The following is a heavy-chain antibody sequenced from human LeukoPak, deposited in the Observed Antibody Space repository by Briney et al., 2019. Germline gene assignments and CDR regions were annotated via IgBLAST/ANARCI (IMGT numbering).Heavy chain of an antibody. CDR3: ARGRAPEN. Sequence: SQTLSLTCTVSGGSIRSGSYYWSWIRRPAGKGLEWIGRIYTSGSTNYNPSLKSRVTISVDTSKNQFSLKLSSVTAADTAVYYCARGRAPENWGQGTLVTVSS. V-gene: IGHV4-61*02. J-gene: IGHJ4*02. CDR1: GGSIRSGSYY. CDR2: IYTSGST.